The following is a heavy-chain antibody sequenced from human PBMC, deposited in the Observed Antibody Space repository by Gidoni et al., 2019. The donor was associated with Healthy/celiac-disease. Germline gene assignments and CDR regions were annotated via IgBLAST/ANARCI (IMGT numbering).Heavy chain of an antibody. V-gene: IGHV4-61*01. CDR3: ARAVVTPVISGVYYFDY. J-gene: IGHJ4*02. Sequence: QVQLQASRPGLVTPSETLSLTCTVSGGSVSTGCYSWSWIRQPPGKGREWIGYIYYSGNTNYNPSLKSRVTISVDTSKNQFSLKLSSVTAADTAVYYCARAVVTPVISGVYYFDYWGQGTLVTVSS. CDR1: GGSVSTGCYS. D-gene: IGHD2-21*02. CDR2: IYYSGNT.